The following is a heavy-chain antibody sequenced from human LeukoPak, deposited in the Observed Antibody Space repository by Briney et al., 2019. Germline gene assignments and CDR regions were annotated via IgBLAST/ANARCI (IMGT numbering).Heavy chain of an antibody. D-gene: IGHD5-12*01. CDR3: AKDFDVGQWLRFGTVDY. CDR2: ISYDGSNK. Sequence: GGSLRLSCAASGFTFSSYAMHWVRQAPGKGLEWVAVISYDGSNKYYADSVKGRFTISRDNSKNTLYLQMNSLRAEDTAVYYCAKDFDVGQWLRFGTVDYWGQGTLVTVSS. J-gene: IGHJ4*02. CDR1: GFTFSSYA. V-gene: IGHV3-30*04.